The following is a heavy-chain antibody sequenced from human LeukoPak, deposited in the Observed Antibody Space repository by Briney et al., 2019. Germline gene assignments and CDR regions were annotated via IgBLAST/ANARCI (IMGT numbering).Heavy chain of an antibody. J-gene: IGHJ4*02. D-gene: IGHD5-12*01. Sequence: ASVKASCKASGYTFTGYYMHWVRQAPGQGLEWMGWINPNSGGTNYAQKFQGWVTMTRDTSISTAYMGLSRLRSDDTAVYYCARESGGYDSAFDYWGQGTLVTVSS. CDR3: ARESGGYDSAFDY. V-gene: IGHV1-2*04. CDR1: GYTFTGYY. CDR2: INPNSGGT.